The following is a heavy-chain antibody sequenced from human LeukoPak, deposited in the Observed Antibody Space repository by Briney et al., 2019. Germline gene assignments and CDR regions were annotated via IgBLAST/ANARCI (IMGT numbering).Heavy chain of an antibody. V-gene: IGHV4-59*08. CDR3: ARGQYYYGSGSYHDY. CDR2: IYYSGST. J-gene: IGHJ4*02. CDR1: GGSISSYY. D-gene: IGHD3-10*01. Sequence: SETLSLTCTVSGGSISSYYWSWIRQPPGKGLEWIGYIYYSGSTNYNPSLKSRVTISVDTSKNQFSLKLSSVTAADTAVYYCARGQYYYGSGSYHDYWGQGTLVTVSS.